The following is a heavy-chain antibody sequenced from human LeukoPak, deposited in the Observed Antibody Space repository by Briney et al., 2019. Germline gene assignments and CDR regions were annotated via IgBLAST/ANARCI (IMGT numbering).Heavy chain of an antibody. CDR2: IYWDDDK. V-gene: IGHV2-5*02. CDR3: AQGRGYYDSIFFDY. Sequence: SGATLVKPTQTLTLTCTFSGFSLSTSGVGVGWIRQPPGKALEWLALIYWDDDKRYSPSLKSRLTITKDTSKNQVVLTMTNMDPVDTATYYCAQGRGYYDSIFFDYWGQGTLVTVSS. CDR1: GFSLSTSGVG. J-gene: IGHJ4*02. D-gene: IGHD3-22*01.